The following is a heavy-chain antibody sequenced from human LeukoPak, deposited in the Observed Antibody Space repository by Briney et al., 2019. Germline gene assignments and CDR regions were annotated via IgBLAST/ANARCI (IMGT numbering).Heavy chain of an antibody. V-gene: IGHV3-33*01. J-gene: IGHJ4*02. D-gene: IGHD3-22*01. CDR2: IWYDGSNK. CDR3: ARGPRYYYDSSGHYFDY. Sequence: GRSLRLSCAASGFTFSSYGMHWVRQAPGKGLEWVAVIWYDGSNKYYADSVKGRFTISRDNSKNTLYLQMGSLRAEDMAVYYCARGPRYYYDSSGHYFDYWGQGTLVTVSS. CDR1: GFTFSSYG.